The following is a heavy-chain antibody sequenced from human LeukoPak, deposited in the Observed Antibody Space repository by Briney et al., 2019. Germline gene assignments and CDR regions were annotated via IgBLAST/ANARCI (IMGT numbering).Heavy chain of an antibody. CDR2: IYYSGST. J-gene: IGHJ4*02. Sequence: PSETLSLTCTVSGGSISSYYWSWIRQPPGKGLEWIGYIYYSGSTNYNPSLKSRVTISVDTSKNQFSLKPSSVTAADTAVYYCARRDFWSGVDYWGQGTLVTVSS. D-gene: IGHD3-3*01. CDR3: ARRDFWSGVDY. CDR1: GGSISSYY. V-gene: IGHV4-59*08.